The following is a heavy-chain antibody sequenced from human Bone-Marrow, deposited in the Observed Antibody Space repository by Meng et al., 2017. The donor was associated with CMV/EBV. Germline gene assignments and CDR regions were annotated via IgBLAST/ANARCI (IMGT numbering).Heavy chain of an antibody. D-gene: IGHD3-22*01. CDR1: GFTFSSYA. J-gene: IGHJ4*02. Sequence: GGSLRLSCAASGFTFSSYAMSWVRQAPGKGLEWVSAISGSGGSTYYADSVKGQFTISRDNSKNTLYLQMNSLRAEDTAVYYCAKHSLDSSGPDYWGQGTLVTVPS. CDR2: ISGSGGST. V-gene: IGHV3-23*01. CDR3: AKHSLDSSGPDY.